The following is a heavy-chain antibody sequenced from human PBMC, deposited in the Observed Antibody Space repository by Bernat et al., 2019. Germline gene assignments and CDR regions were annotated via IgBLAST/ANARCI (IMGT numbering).Heavy chain of an antibody. V-gene: IGHV3-48*02. J-gene: IGHJ4*02. Sequence: EVQLVESGGGLVQPGGSLRLSCAASGFTFSSYSMNWVRQAPGKGLEWVSYISSSSSTIYYADSGKGRFTISRDNAKNSLYLQMNSLRDEDTAVYYCAKGLRFLEWFPWGGDYWGQGTLVTVSS. CDR1: GFTFSSYS. CDR2: ISSSSSTI. CDR3: AKGLRFLEWFPWGGDY. D-gene: IGHD3-3*01.